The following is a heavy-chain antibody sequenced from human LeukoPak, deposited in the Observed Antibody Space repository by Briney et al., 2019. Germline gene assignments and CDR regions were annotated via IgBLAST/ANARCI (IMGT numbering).Heavy chain of an antibody. J-gene: IGHJ6*03. Sequence: GGSLRLSCAASGFNFSNNGMHWVRQAPGKGLEGVAFIRYDGTNIYYGDSVKGRFTISRDNSKNTLYLQMNSLRADDTAVYYCAEAYYYSYYMDVWGKGTTVTVSS. V-gene: IGHV3-30*02. CDR2: IRYDGTNI. CDR1: GFNFSNNG. CDR3: AEAYYYSYYMDV.